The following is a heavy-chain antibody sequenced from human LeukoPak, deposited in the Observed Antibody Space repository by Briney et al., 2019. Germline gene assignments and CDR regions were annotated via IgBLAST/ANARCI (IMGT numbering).Heavy chain of an antibody. CDR1: GGSISSGDYY. Sequence: PQTLSLTCTVSGGSISSGDYYRSWIRQPPGKGLEWIGYIYYSGSTYYNPSLKSRVTISVDTSKNQFSLKLSSVTAADTAVYYCATVRNQLLSFDYWGQGTLVTVSS. J-gene: IGHJ4*02. CDR3: ATVRNQLLSFDY. V-gene: IGHV4-30-4*01. D-gene: IGHD2-2*01. CDR2: IYYSGST.